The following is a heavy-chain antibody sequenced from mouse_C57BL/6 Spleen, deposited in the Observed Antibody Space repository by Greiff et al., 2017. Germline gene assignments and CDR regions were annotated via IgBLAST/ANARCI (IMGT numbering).Heavy chain of an antibody. J-gene: IGHJ1*03. CDR2: INPNNGGT. D-gene: IGHD5-5*01. V-gene: IGHV1-18*01. Sequence: EVQLQQSGPELVKPGASVKIPCKASGYTFTDYNMDWVKQSHGKSLEWIGDINPNNGGTIYNQKFKGKATLTVDKSSSTAYMELRSLTSEDTAVYYCARSLPHYWYFDVWGTGTTVTVSS. CDR1: GYTFTDYN. CDR3: ARSLPHYWYFDV.